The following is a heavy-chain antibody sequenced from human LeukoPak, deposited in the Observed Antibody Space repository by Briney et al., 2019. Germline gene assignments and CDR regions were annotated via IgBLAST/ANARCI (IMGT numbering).Heavy chain of an antibody. Sequence: ASVKVSCKASGYTFTSYYMHWVRQAPGQGLEWMGIINPSGGSTSYAQKFQGRVTITADKSTSTAYMELSSLRSEDTAVYYCARDHQSSFWEWLQNYYYYGMDVGGQGTTVTVSS. V-gene: IGHV1-46*01. CDR1: GYTFTSYY. D-gene: IGHD3-3*01. J-gene: IGHJ6*02. CDR2: INPSGGST. CDR3: ARDHQSSFWEWLQNYYYYGMDV.